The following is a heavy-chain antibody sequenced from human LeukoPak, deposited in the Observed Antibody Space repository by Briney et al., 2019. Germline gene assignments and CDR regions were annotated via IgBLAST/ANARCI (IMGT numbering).Heavy chain of an antibody. V-gene: IGHV3-74*01. CDR3: ARGDYTHAFDI. Sequence: PGGSLRLSCAASGFTFSSYWMHWVRQAPGKGLVWVSRINSDGSSTSYADSVKGRFTISRDNAKNTLYLQMNSLRAEDTAVYYCARGDYTHAFDIWGQGTMVTVSS. CDR2: INSDGSST. D-gene: IGHD4-11*01. J-gene: IGHJ3*02. CDR1: GFTFSSYW.